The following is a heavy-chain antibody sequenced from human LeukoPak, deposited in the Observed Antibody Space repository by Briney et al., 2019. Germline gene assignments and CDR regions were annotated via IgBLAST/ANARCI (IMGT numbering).Heavy chain of an antibody. CDR3: ARQGRSWDY. D-gene: IGHD3-3*01. J-gene: IGHJ4*02. Sequence: GGSLRLSCAASGFTFSQQYMTWVRQTPGKGLEWVATLSPDGSDKSYVGSVKGRFTISRDNAKNSLYLQMNSLRVEDTAVYFCARQGRSWDYWGQGTLVTVSS. V-gene: IGHV3-7*03. CDR1: GFTFSQQY. CDR2: LSPDGSDK.